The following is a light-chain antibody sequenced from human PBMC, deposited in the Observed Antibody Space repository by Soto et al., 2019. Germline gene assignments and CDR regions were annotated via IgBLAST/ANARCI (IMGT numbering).Light chain of an antibody. CDR2: DVS. V-gene: IGLV2-14*02. CDR1: SSDVGNYNL. J-gene: IGLJ1*01. Sequence: QRVLTHPASGSGSPRRSITISCTGTSSDVGNYNLVSWYQQHPGQAPKLIIYDVSDRPSRISNRFSGSKSGTTASLTISGLKAEDEADYFCSSYRSSSNSYVFGTVTKVTVL. CDR3: SSYRSSSNSYV.